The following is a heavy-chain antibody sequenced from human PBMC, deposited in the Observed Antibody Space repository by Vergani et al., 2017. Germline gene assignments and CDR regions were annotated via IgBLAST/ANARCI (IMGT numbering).Heavy chain of an antibody. CDR3: ARDRGYYYDSSGYGTDY. CDR1: GGTFSSCA. V-gene: IGHV1-69*13. J-gene: IGHJ4*02. CDR2: IIPIFGTA. D-gene: IGHD3-22*01. Sequence: QVQLVQSGAEVKKPGSSVKVSCKASGGTFSSCAISWVRQAPGQGLEWMGRIIPIFGTANYAQKFQGRVTITADESTSTAYMELSSLRSEDTAVYYCARDRGYYYDSSGYGTDYWGQRTLVTVSS.